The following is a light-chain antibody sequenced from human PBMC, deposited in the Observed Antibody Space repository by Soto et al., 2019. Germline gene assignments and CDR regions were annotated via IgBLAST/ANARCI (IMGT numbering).Light chain of an antibody. Sequence: DIQMTQSPSSLFVSVGDRVTITFHATQDINIYLNWYQQKPGKAPNLLIYDASNLEIGVPSRFSGSGSGTHFTFTISSLQTEDIGTYYCQQYDILPITFGRGTRLEIK. J-gene: IGKJ5*01. V-gene: IGKV1-33*01. CDR3: QQYDILPIT. CDR1: QDINIY. CDR2: DAS.